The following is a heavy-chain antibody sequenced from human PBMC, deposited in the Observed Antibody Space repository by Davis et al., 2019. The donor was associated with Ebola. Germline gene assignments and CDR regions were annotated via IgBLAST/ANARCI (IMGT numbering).Heavy chain of an antibody. CDR1: GGSVSSGSYY. J-gene: IGHJ6*02. V-gene: IGHV4-61*01. Sequence: GSLRLSCTVSGGSVSSGSYYWSWIRQPPGKGLEWIGYIYYSGSTNYNPSLKSRVTISVDTSKNQFSLKLSSVTAADTAVYYCARDYYYYGMDVWGQGTTVTVSS. CDR2: IYYSGST. CDR3: ARDYYYYGMDV.